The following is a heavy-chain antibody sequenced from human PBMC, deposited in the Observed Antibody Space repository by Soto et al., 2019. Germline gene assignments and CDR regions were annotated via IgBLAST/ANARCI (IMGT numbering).Heavy chain of an antibody. CDR2: INPKSGGT. V-gene: IGHV1-2*02. CDR3: ARGIAALRLSWFGP. Sequence: QAQLVQSGAEVKKPGASVKVSCMASGYTFSGNYLHWVRQAPGQGLQWMGWINPKSGGTGYAQKFQGRFSMTTDTSTSTAYMELSSLRSSDTAVYYCARGIAALRLSWFGPWGQGTLVTVSS. D-gene: IGHD6-13*01. CDR1: GYTFSGNY. J-gene: IGHJ5*02.